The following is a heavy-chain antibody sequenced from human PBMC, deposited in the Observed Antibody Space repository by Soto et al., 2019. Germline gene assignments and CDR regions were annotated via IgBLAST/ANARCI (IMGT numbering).Heavy chain of an antibody. CDR2: IYLGATT. V-gene: IGHV4-30-2*01. Sequence: LSLTCAVSGGSISSSGYSWSWLRQPPGKGLEWIGYIYLGATTYYNPSLKSRVTISADRSKNQFSLNLTSVTAADTAVYYCARGSNWSYRYWGQGNLVTVSS. CDR3: ARGSNWSYRY. D-gene: IGHD3-16*02. J-gene: IGHJ4*02. CDR1: GGSISSSGYS.